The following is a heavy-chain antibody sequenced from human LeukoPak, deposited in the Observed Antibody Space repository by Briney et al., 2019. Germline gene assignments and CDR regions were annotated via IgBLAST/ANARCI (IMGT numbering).Heavy chain of an antibody. V-gene: IGHV3-48*03. CDR3: ARDPVPAAG. CDR1: GFTFSIYE. J-gene: IGHJ4*02. CDR2: ISSGGGTI. Sequence: PGGSLRLSCVVSGFTFSIYEMNWVRQAPGKGLEWVSYISSGGGTIYYADSVKGRFTISRDNAKNSLYLQMNSLRAEDTAVYYCARDPVPAAGWGQGTLVTVSS.